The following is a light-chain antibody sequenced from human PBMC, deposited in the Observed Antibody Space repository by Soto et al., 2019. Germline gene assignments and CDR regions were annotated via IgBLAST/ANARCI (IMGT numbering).Light chain of an antibody. CDR1: QSVSSN. Sequence: EIVMTQSPATLSASPRERATLSCRASQSVSSNLAWYQQKPGQAPRLLIYGASTRATDLPAKFSDSGYGTAFTLTISSLQSEDFAVYYCQQYNNWPLTFGGGTKVEIK. CDR2: GAS. CDR3: QQYNNWPLT. V-gene: IGKV3D-15*01. J-gene: IGKJ4*01.